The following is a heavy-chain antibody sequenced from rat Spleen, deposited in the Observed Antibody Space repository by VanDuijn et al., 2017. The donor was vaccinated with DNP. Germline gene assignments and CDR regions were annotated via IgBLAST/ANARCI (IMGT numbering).Heavy chain of an antibody. CDR2: ITNTGGSI. CDR1: GFTINNYW. Sequence: EVQLVESGGGPVQPGRSLKLSCVASGFTINNYWMSWIRQAPGKGLEWVASITNTGGSIYYPDSVKGRFTISRDNAQNTLYLQMDSLRSEDTATYYCAGRPPPTRGPFDYWGQGVTVTVSS. J-gene: IGHJ2*01. V-gene: IGHV5-31*01. D-gene: IGHD1-4*01. CDR3: AGRPPPTRGPFDY.